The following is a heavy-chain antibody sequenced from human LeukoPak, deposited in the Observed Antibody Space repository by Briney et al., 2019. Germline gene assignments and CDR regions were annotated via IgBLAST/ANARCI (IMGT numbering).Heavy chain of an antibody. CDR3: AKISGYDLYYFDY. CDR1: GFTFSSFA. D-gene: IGHD5-12*01. CDR2: ISASGGST. Sequence: GGSLRLSCAASGFTFSSFAMTWVRQAPGKGLEWVSVISASGGSTYYADSVKGRLTISRDNSKNTLYLQMNSLRAADTAVYYCAKISGYDLYYFDYWGQGTLVTVSS. V-gene: IGHV3-23*01. J-gene: IGHJ4*02.